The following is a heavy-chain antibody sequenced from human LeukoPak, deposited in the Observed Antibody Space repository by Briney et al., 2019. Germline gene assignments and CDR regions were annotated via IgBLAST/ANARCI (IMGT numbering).Heavy chain of an antibody. V-gene: IGHV1-2*02. D-gene: IGHD3-22*01. CDR2: INPNSGGT. J-gene: IGHJ4*02. Sequence: ASVKVSCRASGYTFTGYYMHWVRQAPGQGLEWMGWINPNSGGTNYAQKFQGRVTMTRDTSISTAYMELSRPRSDDTAVYYCARDAYDSSGYYFGGFDYWGQGTLVTASS. CDR3: ARDAYDSSGYYFGGFDY. CDR1: GYTFTGYY.